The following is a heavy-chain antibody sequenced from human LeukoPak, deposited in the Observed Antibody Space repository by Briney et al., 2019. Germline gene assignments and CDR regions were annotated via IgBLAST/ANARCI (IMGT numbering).Heavy chain of an antibody. D-gene: IGHD1-26*01. V-gene: IGHV3-9*01. CDR3: AKGSGELLWSAFDI. CDR2: ISWNSGSI. CDR1: GFTFDDYA. Sequence: GGSLRLSCAASGFTFDDYAMHWVRQAPGKGLEWVSGISWNSGSIGYADSVKGRFTISRDNAKNSLYLQMNSLRAEDTALHYCAKGSGELLWSAFDIWGQGTMVTVSS. J-gene: IGHJ3*02.